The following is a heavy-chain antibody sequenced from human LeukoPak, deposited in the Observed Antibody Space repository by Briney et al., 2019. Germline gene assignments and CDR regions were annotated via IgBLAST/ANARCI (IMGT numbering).Heavy chain of an antibody. CDR2: IRRSSSYI. CDR3: ARDAVTMVRGVIIGAFDI. CDR1: GFPFSSHS. D-gene: IGHD3-10*01. Sequence: GSLKPSCAASGFPFSSHSMNWVPQAPGKGLEWGSSIRRSSSYIYYADSVKGRFTISRDNAKNSLYLQMNSLRAEDTAVYYCARDAVTMVRGVIIGAFDIWGQGTMVTVSS. J-gene: IGHJ3*02. V-gene: IGHV3-21*01.